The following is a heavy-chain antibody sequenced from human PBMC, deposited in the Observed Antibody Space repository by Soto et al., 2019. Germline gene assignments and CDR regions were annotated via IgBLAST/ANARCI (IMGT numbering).Heavy chain of an antibody. Sequence: ASVKVSCKASGYTFTSYGISWVRQAPGQGPEWMGWISAYNGNTNYAQKLQGRVTMTTDTSTSTAYMELRSLRSDDTAVYYCARDRGTVVWVWFDSWGQGTLVTVSS. CDR3: ARDRGTVVWVWFDS. D-gene: IGHD2-15*01. CDR1: GYTFTSYG. CDR2: ISAYNGNT. V-gene: IGHV1-18*01. J-gene: IGHJ5*01.